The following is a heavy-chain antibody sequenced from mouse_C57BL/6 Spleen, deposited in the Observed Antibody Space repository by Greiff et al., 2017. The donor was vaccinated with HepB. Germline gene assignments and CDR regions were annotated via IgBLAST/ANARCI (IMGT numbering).Heavy chain of an antibody. CDR2: ISSGGSYT. D-gene: IGHD2-4*01. Sequence: EVQGVESGGDLVKPGGSLKLSCAASGFTFSSYGMSWVRQTPDKRLEWVATISSGGSYTYYPDSVKGRFTISRDNAKNTLYLQMSSLKSEDTAMYYCARHGDYDVYYYAMDYWGQGTSVTVSS. V-gene: IGHV5-6*01. J-gene: IGHJ4*01. CDR1: GFTFSSYG. CDR3: ARHGDYDVYYYAMDY.